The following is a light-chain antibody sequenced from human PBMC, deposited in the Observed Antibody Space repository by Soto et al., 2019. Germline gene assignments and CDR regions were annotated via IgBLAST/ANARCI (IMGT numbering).Light chain of an antibody. J-gene: IGKJ5*01. CDR3: QQYHSSSIT. Sequence: DVQMTQSPSTLSASVGGRVSITGRASQTISRWLAWYQKKPGIAPNLLIYDASTLERGVPSRFSGTGSGTEFTLTIDSLQPDDFATYYCQQYHSSSITFGQGTRLEIK. V-gene: IGKV1-5*01. CDR1: QTISRW. CDR2: DAS.